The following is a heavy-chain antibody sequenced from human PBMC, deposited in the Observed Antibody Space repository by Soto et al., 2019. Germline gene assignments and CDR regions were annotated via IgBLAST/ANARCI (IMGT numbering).Heavy chain of an antibody. Sequence: GGSLRLSCAASGFTFDDYTMHWVRQGPGKGLEWVSLISWDGGSTHYADSVKGRFTISRDNSQNSLYLQMNSLRSEDTALYYCAKGGGYSYGYSDYWGQGTRVTVSS. V-gene: IGHV3-43*01. CDR2: ISWDGGST. D-gene: IGHD5-18*01. CDR1: GFTFDDYT. J-gene: IGHJ4*02. CDR3: AKGGGYSYGYSDY.